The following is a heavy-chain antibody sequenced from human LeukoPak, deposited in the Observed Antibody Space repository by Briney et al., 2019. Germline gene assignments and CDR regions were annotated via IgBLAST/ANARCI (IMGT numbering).Heavy chain of an antibody. D-gene: IGHD5-18*01. CDR3: AYRYSYVAGSDY. CDR2: IYHSGST. V-gene: IGHV4-30-2*01. Sequence: SQTLSLTCTVSGGSISSGGYYWSWIRQPPGKGLEWIGYIYHSGSTYYNPSLKSRVTISVDRSKNQFSLKLSSVTAADTAVYYCAYRYSYVAGSDYWGQGTLVTVSS. CDR1: GGSISSGGYY. J-gene: IGHJ4*02.